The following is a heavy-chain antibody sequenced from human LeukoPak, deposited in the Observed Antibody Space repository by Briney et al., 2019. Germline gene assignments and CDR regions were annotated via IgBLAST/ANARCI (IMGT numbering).Heavy chain of an antibody. Sequence: PGGSLRLSCSASGYTFSSHGLTWVRQAPGKGLEGVSTLNGGGDNTYYAETVKGRFNISRDNYKNTPYLQKHSLRADDTAIYYCAKVSVCYGCYLDYWGQGTLVTVS. CDR2: LNGGGDNT. CDR3: AKVSVCYGCYLDY. CDR1: GYTFSSHG. D-gene: IGHD3-16*01. V-gene: IGHV3-23*01. J-gene: IGHJ4*02.